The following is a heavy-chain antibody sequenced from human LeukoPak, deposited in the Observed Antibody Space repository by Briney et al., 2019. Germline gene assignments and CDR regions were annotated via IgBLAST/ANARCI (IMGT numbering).Heavy chain of an antibody. CDR1: GGSFSGYY. D-gene: IGHD7-27*01. J-gene: IGHJ3*02. CDR2: INHSGST. CDR3: ARAGTGAAFDI. V-gene: IGHV4-34*01. Sequence: RTSETPSLTCAVYGGSFSGYYWSWIRQPPGKGLEWIGEINHSGSTNYNPSLKSRVTISVDTSKNQFSLKLSSVTAADTAVYYCARAGTGAAFDIWGQGTMVTVSS.